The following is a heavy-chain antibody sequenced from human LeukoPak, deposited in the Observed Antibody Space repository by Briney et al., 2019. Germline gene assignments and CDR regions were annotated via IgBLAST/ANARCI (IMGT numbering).Heavy chain of an antibody. D-gene: IGHD1-26*01. J-gene: IGHJ4*02. CDR3: ARDQGIVGAMYYFDY. CDR1: GFTFSSYG. V-gene: IGHV3-33*01. CDR2: IWYDGSNK. Sequence: GRSLRLSCAASGFTFSSYGMHWVRQAPGKGLEWVAVIWYDGSNKYYADSVKGGFTISRDNSKNTLYLQMNSLRAEDTAVYYCARDQGIVGAMYYFDYWGQGTLVTVSS.